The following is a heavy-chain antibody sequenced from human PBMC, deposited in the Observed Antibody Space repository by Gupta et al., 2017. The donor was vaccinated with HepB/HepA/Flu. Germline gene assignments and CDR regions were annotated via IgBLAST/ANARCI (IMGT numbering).Heavy chain of an antibody. CDR1: GFTFRLYA. V-gene: IGHV3-30-3*01. Sequence: QVQLVESGGGVVQPGRSLRLSCAVSGFTFRLYAMHWVRQAPGKGLEWVATISYDGSDKYSADSVKGRFTISRDNSKNTVYMQMNSLRPXDTAVYYCTRGNYDHYFGMDVWGQGTTVTVSS. CDR2: ISYDGSDK. J-gene: IGHJ6*02. CDR3: TRGNYDHYFGMDV. D-gene: IGHD1-1*01.